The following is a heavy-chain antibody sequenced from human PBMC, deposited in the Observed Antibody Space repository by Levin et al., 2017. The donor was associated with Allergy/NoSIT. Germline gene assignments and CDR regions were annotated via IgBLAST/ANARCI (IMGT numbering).Heavy chain of an antibody. J-gene: IGHJ4*02. CDR2: ISSSSSSI. CDR1: GFTFSTYG. CDR3: ARDLASSSALDY. Sequence: PGGSLRLSCAASGFTFSTYGMNWVRQAPGKGLEWVSYISSSSSSIFYADSVKGRFTISRDIAKNSLFLQMNNLRDEATAVYYCARDLASSSALDYWGQGTLVTVSS. V-gene: IGHV3-48*02. D-gene: IGHD6-6*01.